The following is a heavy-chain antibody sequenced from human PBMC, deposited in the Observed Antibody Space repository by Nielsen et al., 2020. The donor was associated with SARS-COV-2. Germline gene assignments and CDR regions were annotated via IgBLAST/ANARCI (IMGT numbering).Heavy chain of an antibody. CDR2: INPDGSMK. Sequence: GESLKISCVASGFTFRNAWMTWVRQAPGKGLEWVANINPDGSMKRHVDSVMGRFTISRDNARDSLYLQMNNLRAEDTAIYYCLQGGASWGQGTLVTVSS. D-gene: IGHD1-1*01. V-gene: IGHV3-7*03. CDR3: LQGGAS. CDR1: GFTFRNAW. J-gene: IGHJ5*02.